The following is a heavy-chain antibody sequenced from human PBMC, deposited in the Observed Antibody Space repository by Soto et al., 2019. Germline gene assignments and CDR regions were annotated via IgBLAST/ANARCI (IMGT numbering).Heavy chain of an antibody. Sequence: SETLSLTCPVFGWAFSGYSWSWIRQSPGKGLEWIGEINHGGSTNYNPSLKTRVTISVDASRNQLSLRLTSVTAADTSVYYCATDLTSRASFDSCGLGSLVTVYS. V-gene: IGHV4-34*01. D-gene: IGHD3-10*01. J-gene: IGHJ4*02. CDR1: GWAFSGYS. CDR2: INHGGST. CDR3: ATDLTSRASFDS.